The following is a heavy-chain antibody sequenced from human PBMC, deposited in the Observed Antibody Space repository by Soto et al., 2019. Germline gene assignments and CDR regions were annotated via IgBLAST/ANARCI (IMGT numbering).Heavy chain of an antibody. CDR1: GFALGTRGVG. V-gene: IGHV2-5*02. Sequence: QITLKESGPTLVKPTQTLTLTCTFSGFALGTRGVGVGWIRQPPGKALEWLALIYWDDDKRYSPSLKTRPTITTDTSNIQVVITMTNMDPVDIATYCCEHVFYTYAGFFDDWGQGTLVT. CDR3: EHVFYTYAGFFDD. D-gene: IGHD3-16*01. CDR2: IYWDDDK. J-gene: IGHJ4*02.